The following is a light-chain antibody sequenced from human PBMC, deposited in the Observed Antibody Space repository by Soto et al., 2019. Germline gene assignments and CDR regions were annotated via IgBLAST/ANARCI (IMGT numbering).Light chain of an antibody. CDR1: QSVSSN. Sequence: EIVMTQSPATLSVSPGERATLSCRASQSVSSNLAWYQQKPGQAPRLLIYDAFTRATGIPARFSGTGSGTDFTLTISSLEPEDFAVYYCQQRSDWPPLTFGGGTKVDIK. J-gene: IGKJ4*01. V-gene: IGKV3-11*01. CDR3: QQRSDWPPLT. CDR2: DAF.